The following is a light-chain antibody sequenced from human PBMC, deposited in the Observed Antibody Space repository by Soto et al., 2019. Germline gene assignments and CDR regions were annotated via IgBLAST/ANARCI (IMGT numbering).Light chain of an antibody. Sequence: EIVLTQSPGTLSLSPGERATLSCRASHSVSSSYLAWYQQKPGQAPRLLIYGASSRATGIPDRFSGSGSGTEFTLTISSLQSEDFAVYYCQQYNNWPWTFGQGTKV. V-gene: IGKV3-20*01. CDR1: HSVSSSY. CDR3: QQYNNWPWT. CDR2: GAS. J-gene: IGKJ1*01.